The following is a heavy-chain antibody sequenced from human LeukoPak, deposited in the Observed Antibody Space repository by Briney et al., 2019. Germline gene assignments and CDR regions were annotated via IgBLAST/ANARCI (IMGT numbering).Heavy chain of an antibody. CDR3: ARGPRFYGSGSYFDY. CDR2: INHSGST. Sequence: SETLSLTCAVYGGSFGGYYWSWIRQPPGKGLEWIGEINHSGSTNYNPSLKSRVTISVDTSKNQFSLKLSSVTAADTAVYYCARGPRFYGSGSYFDYWGQGTLVTVSS. D-gene: IGHD3-10*01. V-gene: IGHV4-34*01. J-gene: IGHJ4*02. CDR1: GGSFGGYY.